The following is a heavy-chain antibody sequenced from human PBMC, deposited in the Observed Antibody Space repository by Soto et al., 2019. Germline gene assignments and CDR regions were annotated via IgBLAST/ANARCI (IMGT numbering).Heavy chain of an antibody. Sequence: QLLESGGALVQPGGSLRLSCAASGFTFSSYAMTWVRQGPGKGLEWVSAISAGGKSTYYADSVKGRFTISRDNSKDTLYLDMNSLRAEDTAIFYCAKSAATIYYGMDVWGQGTTATVSS. CDR2: ISAGGKST. D-gene: IGHD6-13*01. V-gene: IGHV3-23*01. J-gene: IGHJ6*02. CDR3: AKSAATIYYGMDV. CDR1: GFTFSSYA.